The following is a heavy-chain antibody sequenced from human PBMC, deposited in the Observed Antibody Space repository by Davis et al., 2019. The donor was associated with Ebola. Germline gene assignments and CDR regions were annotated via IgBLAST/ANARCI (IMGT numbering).Heavy chain of an antibody. J-gene: IGHJ4*02. CDR3: AGSSWYKPGGY. CDR2: IYYSGST. CDR1: GGSVTSRAYY. Sequence: WGSLRLSCTVSGGSVTSRAYYWGWIRQTPGKGLEWIGYIYYSGSTNYNPSLKSRVTISVDTSKNQFSLKLSSVTAADTAVYYCAGSSWYKPGGYWGQGTLVTVSS. V-gene: IGHV4-61*08. D-gene: IGHD6-13*01.